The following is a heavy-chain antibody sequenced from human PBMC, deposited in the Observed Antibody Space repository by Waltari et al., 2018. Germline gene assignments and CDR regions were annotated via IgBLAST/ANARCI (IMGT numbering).Heavy chain of an antibody. CDR3: ARDSTRRFDY. J-gene: IGHJ4*02. CDR2: INEDGSEK. Sequence: EVQLVESGGGLVQPGGSLRLSCAASGCSFSSYWMTGVRQAPGEGLEWVASINEDGSEKQYVDSVKGRFTISRDNAKNSLYLQMNSLRADDTAVYYCARDSTRRFDYWGQGTLVTVSS. V-gene: IGHV3-7*01. D-gene: IGHD6-6*01. CDR1: GCSFSSYW.